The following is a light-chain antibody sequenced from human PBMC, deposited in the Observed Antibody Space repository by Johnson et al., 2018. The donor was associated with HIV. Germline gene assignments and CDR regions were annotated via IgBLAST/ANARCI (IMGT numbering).Light chain of an antibody. J-gene: IGLJ1*01. CDR2: ENN. CDR1: SSNIGNNY. Sequence: QPVLTQPPSVSAAPGQKVTISCSGSSSNIGNNYVSWYQQLPGTAPKLLIYENNKRPSGIPDRFSGSKSGTSATLGITGLQRGDEADYYCGTWHSSLSSGFYVFGAGTKVTVL. V-gene: IGLV1-51*02. CDR3: GTWHSSLSSGFYV.